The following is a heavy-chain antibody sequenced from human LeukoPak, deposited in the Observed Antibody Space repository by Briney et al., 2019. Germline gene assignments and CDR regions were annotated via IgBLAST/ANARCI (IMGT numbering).Heavy chain of an antibody. CDR2: IYKSGST. Sequence: SETLSLTCTVSGYSISSGYYWGWIRLPPGKGLEWIGTIYKSGSTYNNPSLKSRLTISVDTSKNQCCLKVGSVTAADTAVYYCARRRSPSETGAFDIWGQGTMVTVSS. D-gene: IGHD5-24*01. V-gene: IGHV4-38-2*02. CDR1: GYSISSGYY. CDR3: ARRRSPSETGAFDI. J-gene: IGHJ3*02.